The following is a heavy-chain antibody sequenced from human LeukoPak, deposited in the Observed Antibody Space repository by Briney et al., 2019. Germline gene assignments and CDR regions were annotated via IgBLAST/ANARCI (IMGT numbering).Heavy chain of an antibody. CDR3: ARLRGFIDY. Sequence: GGSLRLSCAASGFILSDYYMSWVRQVPGGGLEWVAYFSNSAGSSVYYADSVKGRFTISRDNANNSLSLQMNGLRADDSAVYYCARLRGFIDYWGQGTVVTVSS. D-gene: IGHD3-10*01. CDR2: FSNSAGSSV. CDR1: GFILSDYY. J-gene: IGHJ4*02. V-gene: IGHV3-11*01.